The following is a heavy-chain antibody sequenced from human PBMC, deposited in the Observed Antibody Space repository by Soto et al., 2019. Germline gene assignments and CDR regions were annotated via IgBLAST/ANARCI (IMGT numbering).Heavy chain of an antibody. D-gene: IGHD2-8*01. V-gene: IGHV3-23*01. CDR3: ARGLTYYYYYYMDV. Sequence: GGSLRLSCAASGFTFSSYAMSWVRQAPGKGLEWVSAISGSGGSTYYADSVKGRFTISRDNSKNTLYLQMNSLRAEDTAVYYCARGLTYYYYYYMDVWGKGTTVTVSS. CDR2: ISGSGGST. J-gene: IGHJ6*03. CDR1: GFTFSSYA.